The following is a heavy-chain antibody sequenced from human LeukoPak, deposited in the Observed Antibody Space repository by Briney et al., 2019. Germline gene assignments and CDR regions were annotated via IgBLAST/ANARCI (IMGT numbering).Heavy chain of an antibody. CDR2: INPNSGGT. CDR3: ARQRIGGYSGYDFDY. J-gene: IGHJ4*02. Sequence: GASVKVSCKASGYTFTGYYMHWVRQAPGQGLEWMGWINPNSGGTNYAQKFQGRVTITRDTSISTAYMELSRLRSDDTAVYYCARQRIGGYSGYDFDYWGQGTLVTVSS. D-gene: IGHD5-12*01. V-gene: IGHV1-2*02. CDR1: GYTFTGYY.